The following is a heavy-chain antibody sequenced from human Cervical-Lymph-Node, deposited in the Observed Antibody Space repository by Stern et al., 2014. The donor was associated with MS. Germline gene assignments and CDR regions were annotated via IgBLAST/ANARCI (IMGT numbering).Heavy chain of an antibody. CDR1: GFSLSTRGMR. J-gene: IGHJ4*02. D-gene: IGHD6-13*01. V-gene: IGHV2-70*04. CDR2: HDWDDDK. CDR3: ARISGSSWYYLDY. Sequence: QVTLRESGPALVKPTQTLTLTCTFSGFSLSTRGMRVSWIRQPPGKALEWLARHDWDDDKFYSTSLKTKLTISKDTSKNQVVLTMTNMDPVDTATYYCARISGSSWYYLDYWGQGTLVTVSS.